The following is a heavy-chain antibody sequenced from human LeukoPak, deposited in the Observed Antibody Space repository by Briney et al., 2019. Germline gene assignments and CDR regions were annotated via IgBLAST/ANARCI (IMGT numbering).Heavy chain of an antibody. CDR3: AREGSSTSHNWFDP. V-gene: IGHV1-69*01. CDR2: IIPIFGTA. D-gene: IGHD2-2*01. Sequence: EASVKVSCKASGGTFSRYAISWVRQAPGQGLEWMGGIIPIFGTANYAQKFQGRVTITADESTSTAYMELSSLRSEDTAVYYCAREGSSTSHNWFDPWGQGTLVTVSS. CDR1: GGTFSRYA. J-gene: IGHJ5*02.